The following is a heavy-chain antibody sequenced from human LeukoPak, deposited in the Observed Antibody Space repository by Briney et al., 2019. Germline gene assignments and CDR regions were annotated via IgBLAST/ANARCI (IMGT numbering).Heavy chain of an antibody. CDR2: INPNSGGS. CDR3: ARDGLSYTNPNNWFDP. CDR1: GYTFTGYY. V-gene: IGHV1-2*02. D-gene: IGHD2-2*02. Sequence: ASVKVSCKASGYTFTGYYIHWVRQAPGQGLEWMRWINPNSGGSNYAQKFQGRVTMTTDTSTDTAYMELRSLRSDDTAVYYCARDGLSYTNPNNWFDPWGQGTLVTVSS. J-gene: IGHJ5*02.